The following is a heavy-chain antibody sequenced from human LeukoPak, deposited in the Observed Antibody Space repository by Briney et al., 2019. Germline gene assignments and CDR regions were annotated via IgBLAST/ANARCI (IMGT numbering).Heavy chain of an antibody. CDR3: ARGGAGYSSHVGNLYYGMDV. Sequence: GESLKISCKGSGYSFTSYWIGWVRQMPGKGLEWMGIIYPGDSDTRYSPSFQGQVTISADKSISTAYLQWSSLKASDTAMYYCARGGAGYSSHVGNLYYGMDVWGQGTTVTVSS. CDR2: IYPGDSDT. D-gene: IGHD6-13*01. J-gene: IGHJ6*02. V-gene: IGHV5-51*01. CDR1: GYSFTSYW.